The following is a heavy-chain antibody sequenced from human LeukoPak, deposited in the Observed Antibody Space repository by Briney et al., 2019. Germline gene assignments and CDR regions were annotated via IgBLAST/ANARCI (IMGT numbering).Heavy chain of an antibody. CDR3: ARVRDGYNLFDY. D-gene: IGHD5-24*01. V-gene: IGHV1-3*01. J-gene: IGHJ4*02. CDR2: INAGNGNT. Sequence: ASVKVSCKASGYTFTSYAMHWVRQAPGQRLEWMGWINAGNGNTKYSQKFQGRVTITRDTSASTAYMELSSLRSEDTAVYYCARVRDGYNLFDYWSQGTLVTVSS. CDR1: GYTFTSYA.